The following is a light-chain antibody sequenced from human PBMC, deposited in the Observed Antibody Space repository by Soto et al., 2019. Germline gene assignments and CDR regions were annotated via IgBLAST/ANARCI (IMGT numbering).Light chain of an antibody. CDR1: QDINNY. Sequence: DIQMTQSPSSLSASVGDRITITCQASQDINNYLNWYQQKPGKAPKLLIFDASHLEEGVPSRFSGSGSGTDFTLTISGLHAEDFATYSCQRFDKFPFTFGPGTKVDIK. CDR2: DAS. V-gene: IGKV1-33*01. CDR3: QRFDKFPFT. J-gene: IGKJ3*01.